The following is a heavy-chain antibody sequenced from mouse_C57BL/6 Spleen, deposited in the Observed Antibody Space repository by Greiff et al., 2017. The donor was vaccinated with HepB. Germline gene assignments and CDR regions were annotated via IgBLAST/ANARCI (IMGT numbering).Heavy chain of an antibody. D-gene: IGHD1-1*01. V-gene: IGHV1-55*01. CDR3: AREDGSSLGYFDY. Sequence: VQLQQPGAELVKPGASVKMSCKASGYTFTSYWITWVKQRPGQGLEWIGDINPSNGGTNYNEKFKSKATLTVDKSSSTAYMQLSSLTSEDSAVYYCAREDGSSLGYFDYWGQGTTLTVSS. CDR2: INPSNGGT. J-gene: IGHJ2*01. CDR1: GYTFTSYW.